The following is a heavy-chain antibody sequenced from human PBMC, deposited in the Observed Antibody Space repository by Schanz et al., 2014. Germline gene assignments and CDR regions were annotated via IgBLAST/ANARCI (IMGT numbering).Heavy chain of an antibody. J-gene: IGHJ3*02. CDR3: ARGTMPGTFDI. Sequence: QVHLVQSGAEVHKPGASVKVSCKASRSTFSSYTISWVRQARGQGLEWVGRFIPILDVGNYAQQFQGIVTFTAVKSTSTAYMELSSLRYEDTALYYCARGTMPGTFDIWGQGTMVTGSS. V-gene: IGHV1-69*09. CDR1: RSTFSSYT. D-gene: IGHD2-2*01. CDR2: FIPILDVG.